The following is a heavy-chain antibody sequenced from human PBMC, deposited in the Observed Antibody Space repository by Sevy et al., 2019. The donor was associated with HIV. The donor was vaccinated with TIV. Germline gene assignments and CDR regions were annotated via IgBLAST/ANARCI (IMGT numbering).Heavy chain of an antibody. D-gene: IGHD2-21*01. CDR1: GVTFNRYW. CDR3: AKIDDGDFGGVVRV. CDR2: IKRDESEK. Sequence: GGCLRLSCAASGVTFNRYWMSWVRQAPGKGLEWVANIKRDESEKHYADSVKGRFTISRDNTKNSLFLQLDTVRDEDSAIYYCAKIDDGDFGGVVRVWGQGRMVTVSS. V-gene: IGHV3-7*03. J-gene: IGHJ3*01.